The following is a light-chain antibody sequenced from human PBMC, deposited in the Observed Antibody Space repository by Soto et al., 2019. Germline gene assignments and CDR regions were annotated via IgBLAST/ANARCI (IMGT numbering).Light chain of an antibody. CDR3: QQYNNWPQT. Sequence: EIVLTQSPATLSLSPGERATLSCRASQSVSSNLAWYQQKPGQAPSLLIYGAFTRATGIPARFSGSGSGTEFTLTISSLQSEDFAVYYCQQYNNWPQTFGQGTKVDIK. J-gene: IGKJ1*01. CDR1: QSVSSN. CDR2: GAF. V-gene: IGKV3-15*01.